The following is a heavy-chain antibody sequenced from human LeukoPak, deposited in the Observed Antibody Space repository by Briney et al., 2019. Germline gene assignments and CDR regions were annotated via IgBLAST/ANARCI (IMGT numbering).Heavy chain of an antibody. CDR3: ARDRAAAGYFDS. D-gene: IGHD6-13*01. Sequence: SETLSLTCTVSSGSISSYYWSWIRQPPGKGLEWIGYIYYSGSTNYNPSLKSRVTISVDTSKNQFSLRLTSVTAADTAVYYCARDRAAAGYFDSWGQGTLVTVTS. J-gene: IGHJ4*02. CDR2: IYYSGST. CDR1: SGSISSYY. V-gene: IGHV4-59*12.